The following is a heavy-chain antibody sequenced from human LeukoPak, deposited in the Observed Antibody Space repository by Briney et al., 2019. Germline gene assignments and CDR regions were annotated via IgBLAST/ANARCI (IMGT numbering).Heavy chain of an antibody. CDR3: ARVEYGPLDY. Sequence: SETLSLTCTVSGGSIGSGGYSWSWIRQPPGKGLEWIGYIYHSGSTYYNPSLKSRVTISVDRSKNQFSLKLSSVTAADTAVYYCARVEYGPLDYWGQGTLVTVSS. CDR1: GGSIGSGGYS. J-gene: IGHJ4*02. D-gene: IGHD4-17*01. CDR2: IYHSGST. V-gene: IGHV4-30-2*01.